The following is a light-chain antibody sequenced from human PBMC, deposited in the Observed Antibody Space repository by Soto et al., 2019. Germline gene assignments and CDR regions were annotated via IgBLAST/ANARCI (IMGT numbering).Light chain of an antibody. J-gene: IGLJ1*01. Sequence: APTRPPSVSGSPGQSITTSCTGNSSDVGSYNLVSWYQQHPGKAPKLMIYEDNKRPSGVSNRFSVSKSGYTASLTISGLQAEDEADYYCCSYARPSTYVFGSGTKVTVL. CDR2: EDN. V-gene: IGLV2-23*01. CDR1: SSDVGSYNL. CDR3: CSYARPSTYV.